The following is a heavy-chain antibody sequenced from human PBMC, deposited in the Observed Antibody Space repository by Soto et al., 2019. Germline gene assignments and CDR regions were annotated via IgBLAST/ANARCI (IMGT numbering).Heavy chain of an antibody. CDR2: ISAYNGNT. CDR3: ARDPRGVRGVINLYFDY. J-gene: IGHJ4*02. Sequence: QVQLVQSGAEVKKPGASVKVSCKASGYTFTSYGISWVRQAPGQGREWMGWISAYNGNTNYAQKLQGRVTMTTDTSTSTAYMELRSLRSDDTAVYYCARDPRGVRGVINLYFDYWGQGTLVTVSS. CDR1: GYTFTSYG. D-gene: IGHD3-10*01. V-gene: IGHV1-18*01.